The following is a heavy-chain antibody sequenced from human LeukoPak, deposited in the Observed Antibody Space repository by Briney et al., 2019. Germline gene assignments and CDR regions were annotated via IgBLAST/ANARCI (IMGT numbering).Heavy chain of an antibody. V-gene: IGHV4-34*01. CDR2: INHSGST. CDR1: GGSFSGYY. D-gene: IGHD3-3*01. J-gene: IGHJ5*02. CDR3: ARDIFWSGSSNWFDP. Sequence: PSETLSLTCAVYGGSFSGYYWSWIRQPPGKGLEWIGEINHSGSTNYNPSLKSRVTMSVDTSKNQFSLKLSSVTAADTAVYYCARDIFWSGSSNWFDPWGQGTLVTVSS.